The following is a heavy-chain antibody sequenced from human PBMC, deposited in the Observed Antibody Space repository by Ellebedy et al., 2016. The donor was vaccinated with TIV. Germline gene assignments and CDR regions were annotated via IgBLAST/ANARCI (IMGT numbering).Heavy chain of an antibody. V-gene: IGHV3-43*01. Sequence: GESLKISXAASGFTFDDYTMHWVRQAPGKGLEWVSLISWDGGSTYYADSVKGRFTISRDNSKNSLYLQMNSLRTEDTALYYCAKGYDSAPGGGYGMDVWGQGTTVTVSS. CDR1: GFTFDDYT. J-gene: IGHJ6*02. CDR3: AKGYDSAPGGGYGMDV. D-gene: IGHD2-8*02. CDR2: ISWDGGST.